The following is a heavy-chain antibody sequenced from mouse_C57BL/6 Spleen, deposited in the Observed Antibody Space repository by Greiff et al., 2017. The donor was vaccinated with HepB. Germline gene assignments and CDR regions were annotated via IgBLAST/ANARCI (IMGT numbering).Heavy chain of an antibody. D-gene: IGHD1-1*01. CDR1: GYTFTSYW. CDR3: AVHYYGSSYGAY. J-gene: IGHJ3*01. Sequence: QVQLQQPGAELVMPGASVKLSCKASGYTFTSYWMHWVKQRPGQGLEWIGEIDPSDSYTNYNQKFKGKSTLTVDKSSSTAYMQLSSLTSEDSAVYYCAVHYYGSSYGAYWGQGTLVTVSA. V-gene: IGHV1-69*01. CDR2: IDPSDSYT.